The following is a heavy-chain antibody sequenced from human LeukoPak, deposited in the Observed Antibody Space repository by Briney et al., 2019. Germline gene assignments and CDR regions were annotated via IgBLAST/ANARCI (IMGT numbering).Heavy chain of an antibody. CDR3: ASNCGGGLLPTTNKAFDS. CDR2: ISSSSSTI. CDR1: GFTFSSYA. Sequence: GGSLRLSCAASGFTFSSYAMHWVRQAPGKGLEWVSYISSSSSTIYYADFVKGRFTITRDNSKNTLYLQMNSLTLEDTAVYYCASNCGGGLLPTTNKAFDSWGQGTLVTVSS. J-gene: IGHJ4*02. V-gene: IGHV3-48*01. D-gene: IGHD2-21*01.